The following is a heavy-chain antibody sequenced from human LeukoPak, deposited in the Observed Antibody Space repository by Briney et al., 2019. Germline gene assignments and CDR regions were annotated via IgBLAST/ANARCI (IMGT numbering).Heavy chain of an antibody. Sequence: GGSLRLSCAASGFTFITYSMTWVRQAPGRGLEWVSAITGSGAFTDYADSVKGRFTISRDNPKNTLCLQMNSLRAEDTAVYYCAKRSAESSGYFDYWGQGTLVTVSS. CDR2: ITGSGAFT. CDR1: GFTFITYS. CDR3: AKRSAESSGYFDY. D-gene: IGHD6-19*01. V-gene: IGHV3-23*01. J-gene: IGHJ4*02.